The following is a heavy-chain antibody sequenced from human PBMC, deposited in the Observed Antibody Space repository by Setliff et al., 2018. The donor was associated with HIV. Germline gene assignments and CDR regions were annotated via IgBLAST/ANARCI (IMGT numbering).Heavy chain of an antibody. V-gene: IGHV3-11*04. J-gene: IGHJ4*02. CDR2: ISHSGSPI. D-gene: IGHD2-2*01. Sequence: GGSLRLSCAASGFIFTDYCMSWIRQAPGKGLEWVSYISHSGSPIYYADSVKGRFTISRDNAKNSLYLQMNSLRAEDTAVYYCARGYCSSTSCRYYFDYWGQGTLVTVSS. CDR3: ARGYCSSTSCRYYFDY. CDR1: GFIFTDYC.